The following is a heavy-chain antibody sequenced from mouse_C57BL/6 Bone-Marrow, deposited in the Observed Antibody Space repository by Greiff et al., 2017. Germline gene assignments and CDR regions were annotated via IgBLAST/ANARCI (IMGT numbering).Heavy chain of an antibody. Sequence: EVQLVESGGGLVKPGGSLKLSCAASGFTFSSYAMSWVRQTPEKRLEWVATISDGGSYTYYPDNVKGRFTISRDNAKNNLYLQKSHLKSEDTAVYYCARVSLDFDVWGTGTTVTVSS. J-gene: IGHJ1*03. CDR3: ARVSLDFDV. CDR1: GFTFSSYA. V-gene: IGHV5-4*01. CDR2: ISDGGSYT.